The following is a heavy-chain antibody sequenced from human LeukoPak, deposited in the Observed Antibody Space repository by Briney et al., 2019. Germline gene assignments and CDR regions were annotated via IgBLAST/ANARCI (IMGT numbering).Heavy chain of an antibody. Sequence: GGSLRLSCAASGITFSSHAMTWVRQPPGKGLEWVAAIRGNGATTDYADSVKGRFTISRDNSKSTLYLQMNSLRAEDTAVYYCAKAYHDSGCLIDYWGQGTLVTVSS. CDR1: GITFSSHA. D-gene: IGHD6-19*01. J-gene: IGHJ4*02. V-gene: IGHV3-23*01. CDR3: AKAYHDSGCLIDY. CDR2: IRGNGATT.